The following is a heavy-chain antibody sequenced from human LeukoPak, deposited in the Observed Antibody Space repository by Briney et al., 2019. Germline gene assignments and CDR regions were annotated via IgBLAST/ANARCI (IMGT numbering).Heavy chain of an antibody. J-gene: IGHJ5*02. CDR1: GFTFSTYE. CDR2: IGGSGTTR. Sequence: PGGSLRLSCAASGFTFSTYEMNWVRQAPGKGLEWVSYIGGSGTTRYYADSVKGRFTISRDNAKNSLFLQMNSLRAEDTAVYYCVRNSNGWYQTFDPWGQGTLVTVSS. D-gene: IGHD6-19*01. CDR3: VRNSNGWYQTFDP. V-gene: IGHV3-48*03.